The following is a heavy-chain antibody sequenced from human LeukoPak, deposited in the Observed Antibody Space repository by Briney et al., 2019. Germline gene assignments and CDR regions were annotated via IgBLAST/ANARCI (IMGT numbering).Heavy chain of an antibody. J-gene: IGHJ3*02. Sequence: GGSLRLSCAASGFTFSSYWMSWVRRAPGKGLEWVAKIKQDGSEKYYVDSVKGRFTISRDNAKNSLYLQMNSLRAEDTAVYYCARQRELLWGLDAFDIWGQGTMVTVSS. CDR1: GFTFSSYW. V-gene: IGHV3-7*01. CDR3: ARQRELLWGLDAFDI. CDR2: IKQDGSEK. D-gene: IGHD1-26*01.